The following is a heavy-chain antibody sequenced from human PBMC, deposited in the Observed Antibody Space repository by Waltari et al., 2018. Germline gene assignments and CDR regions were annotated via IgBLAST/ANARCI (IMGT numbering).Heavy chain of an antibody. CDR3: ARIDTGIAVAGVDY. CDR1: GGSFSGYY. D-gene: IGHD6-19*01. CDR2: INHSGRT. V-gene: IGHV4-34*01. J-gene: IGHJ4*02. Sequence: QVQLQQWGAGLLKPSETLSLTCAVYGGSFSGYYWSWIRQPPGKGLEWIGEINHSGRTNYNPSLKSRVTISVDTSKNQFSLKLSSVPAADTAVYYCARIDTGIAVAGVDYWGQGTLVTVSS.